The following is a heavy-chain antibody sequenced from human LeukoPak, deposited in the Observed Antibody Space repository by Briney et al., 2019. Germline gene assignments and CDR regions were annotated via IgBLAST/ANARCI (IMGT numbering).Heavy chain of an antibody. Sequence: PGGSLRLSCAASGFTFSSYAMSWVRHAPGKGLELVSAISGSGGSTYYADSVKGRFTISRDNSRNTLYLQMNSLRAEDTAVYYCATSRASGYDDAFDIWGQGTMVTVSS. CDR2: ISGSGGST. J-gene: IGHJ3*02. V-gene: IGHV3-23*01. CDR3: ATSRASGYDDAFDI. D-gene: IGHD5-12*01. CDR1: GFTFSSYA.